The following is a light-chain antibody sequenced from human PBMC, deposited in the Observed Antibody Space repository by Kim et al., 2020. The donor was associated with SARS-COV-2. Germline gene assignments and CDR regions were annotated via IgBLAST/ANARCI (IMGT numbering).Light chain of an antibody. CDR3: QAWDSSTVV. V-gene: IGLV3-1*01. J-gene: IGLJ2*01. Sequence: SVSPGQTASITCSGAELGNKYACWYQQKPGQSPVLVIYQDSKRPSGIPERFSGSNSGNTATLTISGTQAMDEADYYCQAWDSSTVVFGGGTQLTVL. CDR2: QDS. CDR1: ELGNKY.